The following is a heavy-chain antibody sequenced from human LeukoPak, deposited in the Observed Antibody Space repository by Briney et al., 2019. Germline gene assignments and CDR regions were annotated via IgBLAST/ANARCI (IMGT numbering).Heavy chain of an antibody. Sequence: GGSLRLSCAASGFTVSINYMSWVRQAPGKGLEWVSVIYSGGSTYYADSVKGRFTISRDNSKNTLYLQMNSLRAEDTAVYYCARVPYYYYGMDVWGQGTTVTVSS. CDR3: ARVPYYYYGMDV. CDR2: IYSGGST. CDR1: GFTVSINY. J-gene: IGHJ6*02. V-gene: IGHV3-53*01.